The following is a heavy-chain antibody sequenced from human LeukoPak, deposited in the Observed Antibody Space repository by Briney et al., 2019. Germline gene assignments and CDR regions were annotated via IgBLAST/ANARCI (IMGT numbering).Heavy chain of an antibody. CDR2: IGGDGRRK. D-gene: IGHD2-15*01. CDR3: ARAAGWRPLPY. V-gene: IGHV3-7*01. J-gene: IGHJ4*02. Sequence: GGSLRLSGVASGLTFSSQWTTWFRQAPGKGREGLANIGGDGRRKVYEDSVEGRFTISRDNAESSLDLQMDNLRVEDTAVYYCARAAGWRPLPYWGRGTQVTVSS. CDR1: GLTFSSQW.